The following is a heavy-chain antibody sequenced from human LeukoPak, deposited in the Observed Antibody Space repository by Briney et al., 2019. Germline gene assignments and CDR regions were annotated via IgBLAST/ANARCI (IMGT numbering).Heavy chain of an antibody. CDR1: GGSITSYY. V-gene: IGHV4-59*12. CDR2: IYYSGST. CDR3: ARWGVYDFWSGYTGDI. D-gene: IGHD3-3*01. Sequence: SETLSLTCTVSGGSITSYYWSWIRQHPGKGLEWIGYIYYSGSTNYNPSLKSRVTISVDTSKNQFSLKLSSVTAADTAVYYCARWGVYDFWSGYTGDIWGQGTMVTVSS. J-gene: IGHJ3*02.